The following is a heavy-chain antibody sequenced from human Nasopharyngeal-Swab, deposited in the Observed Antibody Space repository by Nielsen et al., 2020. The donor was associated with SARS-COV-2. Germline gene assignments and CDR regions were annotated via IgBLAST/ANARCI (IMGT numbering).Heavy chain of an antibody. J-gene: IGHJ4*02. D-gene: IGHD2-2*01. CDR1: GGSISSGGNY. V-gene: IGHV4-31*03. CDR3: ARVSSSTSFRTPYYFDY. Sequence: LSLTCTVSGGSISSGGNYWSWIRQHPGKGLEWIGYIYYSGSTYYNPSLKSRVTISVDTSKNQFSLKLSSVTAADTAVYYCARVSSSTSFRTPYYFDYWGQGTLVTVSS. CDR2: IYYSGST.